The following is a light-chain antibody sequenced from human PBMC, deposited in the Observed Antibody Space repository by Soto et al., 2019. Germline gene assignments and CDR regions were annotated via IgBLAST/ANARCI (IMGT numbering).Light chain of an antibody. V-gene: IGKV1-39*01. CDR3: QQNYSTRRT. CDR2: AAS. Sequence: DIQMTQSPSPLSASVGDRVTITCRASQSISNYLNWYQQKPGKAPKRLMYAASSLQSGVPSRFSGSGSGTDLTITMGSLQPEEFATYYWQQNYSTRRTFGQRTKVEIK. J-gene: IGKJ1*01. CDR1: QSISNY.